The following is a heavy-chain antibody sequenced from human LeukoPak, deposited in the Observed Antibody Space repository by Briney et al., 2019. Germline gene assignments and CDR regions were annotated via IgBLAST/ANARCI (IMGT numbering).Heavy chain of an antibody. Sequence: GGSLRLSCAASGFTFRSYELNWVRQAPGKGLEWVSYISDIGTTQHYADSVKGRFIISRDNAKNSLYLQMNSLTAADTAVYYCARDRSKVTAYDDALDVWGQGTMVIVSS. D-gene: IGHD2-21*02. V-gene: IGHV3-48*03. CDR1: GFTFRSYE. CDR2: ISDIGTTQ. J-gene: IGHJ3*01. CDR3: ARDRSKVTAYDDALDV.